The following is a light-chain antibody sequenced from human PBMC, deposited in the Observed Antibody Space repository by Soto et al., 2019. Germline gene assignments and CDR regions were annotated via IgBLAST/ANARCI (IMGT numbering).Light chain of an antibody. CDR3: SSYTSSSTLVV. CDR1: SSDVGTYNF. Sequence: QSALTQPASASGSPGQSITISCTGTSSDVGTYNFVSWYQQHPGTVPKLIIFDVSNRPSGVSHRFSGSKSGNTASLTISGLQAEDEAAYYCSSYTSSSTLVVFGGGTQLTVL. V-gene: IGLV2-14*03. CDR2: DVS. J-gene: IGLJ3*02.